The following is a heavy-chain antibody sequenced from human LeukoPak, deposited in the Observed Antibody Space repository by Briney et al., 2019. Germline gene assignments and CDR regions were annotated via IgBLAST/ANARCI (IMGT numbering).Heavy chain of an antibody. V-gene: IGHV3-15*01. CDR2: IKSKADGGTA. J-gene: IGHJ4*02. D-gene: IGHD3-22*01. CDR3: TTFRTARNYDINGYYCS. CDR1: GGSFSGYY. Sequence: ETLSLTCAVYGGSFSGYYWSWIRQPPGKGLEWIGRIKSKADGGTADYASPLQGRFTISRDDSTSTLYLQLNSLNTEDTAVYFCTTFRTARNYDINGYYCSWGQGTLVTVSS.